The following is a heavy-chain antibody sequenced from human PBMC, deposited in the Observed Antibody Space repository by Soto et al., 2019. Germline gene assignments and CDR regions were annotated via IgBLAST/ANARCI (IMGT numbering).Heavy chain of an antibody. Sequence: SEPLSLTCSVSGGSITNSNWWSWVRLPPAKGLEWIGDIYHAGSTKYNPSLERRVTISVDTSKNQFALTLTSVTAADTAVYFCARGPPIVGNTTPLDSWGRGTLVTVSS. J-gene: IGHJ4*02. CDR1: GGSITNSNW. D-gene: IGHD1-26*01. V-gene: IGHV4-4*02. CDR3: ARGPPIVGNTTPLDS. CDR2: IYHAGST.